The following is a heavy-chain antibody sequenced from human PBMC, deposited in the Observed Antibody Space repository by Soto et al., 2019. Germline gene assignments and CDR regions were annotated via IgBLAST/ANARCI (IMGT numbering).Heavy chain of an antibody. J-gene: IGHJ3*02. CDR1: GGSISSYY. D-gene: IGHD5-18*01. Sequence: ETLSLTCTVSGGSISSYYWSWIRQPPGKGQEWIGYIYYSGSTNYNPSLKSRVTISVDTSKNQFSLKLSSVTAADTAVYYCARAPPLKYTYGLRGAFDIWGQGTMVTVSS. CDR3: ARAPPLKYTYGLRGAFDI. V-gene: IGHV4-59*08. CDR2: IYYSGST.